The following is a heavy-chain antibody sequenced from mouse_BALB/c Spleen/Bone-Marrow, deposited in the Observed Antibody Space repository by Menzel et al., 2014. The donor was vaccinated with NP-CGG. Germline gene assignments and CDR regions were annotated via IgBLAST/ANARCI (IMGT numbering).Heavy chain of an antibody. J-gene: IGHJ2*01. CDR3: ARDIGRLLFDF. Sequence: EVKLVESGGGLVQPGGSLRLSCAPSGFTFTDYYMNWVRQPPGKALEWLGFIRNKANGYTTEYSASVKGRFTISRDNSQSILYLQMNTLRAEDSATYYCARDIGRLLFDFWGQGTTLTVSS. CDR1: GFTFTDYY. D-gene: IGHD1-2*01. CDR2: IRNKANGYTT. V-gene: IGHV7-3*02.